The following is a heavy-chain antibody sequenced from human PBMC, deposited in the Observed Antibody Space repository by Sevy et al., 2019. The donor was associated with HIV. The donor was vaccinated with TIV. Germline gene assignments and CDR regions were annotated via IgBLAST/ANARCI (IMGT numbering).Heavy chain of an antibody. Sequence: GGSLRLSCAASGFTVSRNYMSWVRQAPGKGLEWVSVIYSGGSTYYADSVKGRFTISRDNSKNTLYLQMNSLRAEDTAVYYCARDRRGYVDYYYYYYMDVWGKGTTVTVSS. CDR3: ARDRRGYVDYYYYYYMDV. V-gene: IGHV3-53*01. J-gene: IGHJ6*03. CDR2: IYSGGST. CDR1: GFTVSRNY. D-gene: IGHD5-12*01.